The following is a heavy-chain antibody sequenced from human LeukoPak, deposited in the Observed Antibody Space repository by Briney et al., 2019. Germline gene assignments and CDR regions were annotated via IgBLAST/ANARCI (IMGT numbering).Heavy chain of an antibody. CDR3: ARAMNTVTKADY. Sequence: PSETLSLTCTVSGGSISSYYWSWIRQPPGKGLEWIGYIYYSGSTNYNPSLKSRVTISVDTSKNQFSLKLSSVTAADTAVYYCARAMNTVTKADYWGQGTLVTVSS. J-gene: IGHJ4*02. V-gene: IGHV4-59*12. D-gene: IGHD4-17*01. CDR2: IYYSGST. CDR1: GGSISSYY.